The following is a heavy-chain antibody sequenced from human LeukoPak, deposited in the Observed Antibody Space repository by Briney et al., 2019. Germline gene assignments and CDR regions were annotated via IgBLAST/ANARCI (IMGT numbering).Heavy chain of an antibody. CDR3: ARDRVLGYCSSTSCPFYYYYGMDV. CDR1: GFTVSSNY. CDR2: IYSGGST. D-gene: IGHD2-2*01. V-gene: IGHV3-53*01. J-gene: IGHJ6*02. Sequence: GGSLRLSCAAFGFTVSSNYMSWVRQAPGKGLEWVSVIYSGGSTYYADSVKGRFTISRDNSKNTLYLQMNSLRAEDTAVYYCARDRVLGYCSSTSCPFYYYYGMDVWGQGTTVTVSS.